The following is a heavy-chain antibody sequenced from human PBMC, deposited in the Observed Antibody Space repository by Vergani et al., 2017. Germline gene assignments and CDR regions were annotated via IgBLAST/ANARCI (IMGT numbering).Heavy chain of an antibody. CDR2: INPNSGGT. CDR3: ARERYCSSTSCYRGGEYFQH. CDR1: GYTFTGYY. J-gene: IGHJ1*01. Sequence: QVQLVQSGAEVKKPGASVKVSCKASGYTFTGYYMHWVRQAPGQGLEWMGWINPNSGGTNYAQKFQGRVTMTRDTSISPAYMELSRLRSDDTAVYYCARERYCSSTSCYRGGEYFQHWGQGTLVTVSS. V-gene: IGHV1-2*02. D-gene: IGHD2-2*01.